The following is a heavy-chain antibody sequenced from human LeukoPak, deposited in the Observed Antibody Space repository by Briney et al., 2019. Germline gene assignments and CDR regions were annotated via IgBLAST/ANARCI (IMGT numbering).Heavy chain of an antibody. D-gene: IGHD2-2*01. V-gene: IGHV3-21*01. J-gene: IGHJ4*02. Sequence: PGGSLRLYCAASGFTFSTYSMNWVRQAPGKGLEWVSSISSSSSYIYYADSVKGRFTISRDNAKNSLYLQMNSLRAEDTAVYYCARVVAADHYFDYWGQGTLVTVSS. CDR3: ARVVAADHYFDY. CDR2: ISSSSSYI. CDR1: GFTFSTYS.